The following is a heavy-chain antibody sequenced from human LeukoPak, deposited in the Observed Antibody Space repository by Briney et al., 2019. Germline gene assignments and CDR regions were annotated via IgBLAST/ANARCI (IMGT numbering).Heavy chain of an antibody. D-gene: IGHD4-17*01. V-gene: IGHV4-31*03. CDR1: GGSISSGGYY. J-gene: IGHJ5*02. CDR2: IYYSGST. Sequence: PSETLSLTCTVSGGSISSGGYYWRWLRQHPGKGLEWIGYIYYSGSTYYNPSLKSRFTISVDTSKNQFSLKLSSVTAADTAVYYCAKTYGDYGYNWFDPWGQGTLVTVSS. CDR3: AKTYGDYGYNWFDP.